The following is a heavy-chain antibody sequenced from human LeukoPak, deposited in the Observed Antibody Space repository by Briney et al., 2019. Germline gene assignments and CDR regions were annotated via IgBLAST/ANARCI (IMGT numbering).Heavy chain of an antibody. V-gene: IGHV1-18*01. CDR3: AGWPMYYYDSSGYGYSDWFDP. Sequence: GASVKVSCKASGYTFTSYGIGWVRQAPGQGLEWMGWISAYNGNTNYAQKLQGRVTMTTDTSTSTAYMELRSLRSDDTAVYYCAGWPMYYYDSSGYGYSDWFDPWGQGTLVTVSS. CDR2: ISAYNGNT. CDR1: GYTFTSYG. J-gene: IGHJ5*02. D-gene: IGHD3-22*01.